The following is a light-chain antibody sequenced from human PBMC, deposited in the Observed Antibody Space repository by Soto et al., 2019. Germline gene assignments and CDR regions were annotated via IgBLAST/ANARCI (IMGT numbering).Light chain of an antibody. CDR1: QTISSW. J-gene: IGKJ1*01. CDR3: QHYNSYSEA. Sequence: DIPMTQSPSPLSGSVGDRVTITCRASQTISSWLAWYQQKPGKAPKLLIYKASTLKSGVPSRFSGSGSVTEFTLTISSLQPDDFATYYGQHYNSYSEAFGHGTKVELK. V-gene: IGKV1-5*03. CDR2: KAS.